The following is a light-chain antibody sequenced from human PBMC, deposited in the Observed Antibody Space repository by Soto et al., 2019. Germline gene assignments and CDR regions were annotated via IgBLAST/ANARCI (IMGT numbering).Light chain of an antibody. CDR2: GAS. CDR1: QNFGISY. J-gene: IGKJ5*01. V-gene: IGKV3-20*01. Sequence: EIVLTQSPGTLSLSPEDSATLSCRASQNFGISYLAWYQQKPGQAPRILIYGASSRATGIPDRFSGSGSGTDCTLAISRVEPEDFAVYYCQQYGSLPITFGQGTRLEIK. CDR3: QQYGSLPIT.